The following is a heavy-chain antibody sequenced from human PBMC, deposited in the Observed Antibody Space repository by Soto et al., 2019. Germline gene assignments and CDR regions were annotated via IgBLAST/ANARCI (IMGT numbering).Heavy chain of an antibody. J-gene: IGHJ5*02. CDR2: VYYNENT. CDR1: VGSISIFTYS. V-gene: IGHV4-39*01. D-gene: IGHD3-10*01. Sequence: PSETLSITCSFSVGSISIFTYSWGWIRQPPGKGLEWIGTVYYNENTYYNPSLKSRVTITVDTAKNQFSLNLRSVTAADTAMYFCARRERYYGSQGWFDPWGTGTLVTVSS. CDR3: ARRERYYGSQGWFDP.